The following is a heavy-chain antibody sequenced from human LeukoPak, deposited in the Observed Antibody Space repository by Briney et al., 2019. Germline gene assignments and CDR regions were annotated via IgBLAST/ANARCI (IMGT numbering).Heavy chain of an antibody. CDR3: VRGREERD. J-gene: IGHJ3*01. CDR2: INTDGSST. CDR1: GFTFSNYW. Sequence: GGSLRLSCAASGFTFSNYWMHWVRQAPGTGLVWVSHINTDGSSTNYADSVKGRFTISRDNAKNTVYLQMNSLRAEDTAVYYCVRGREERDWGRGTMVTVSS. V-gene: IGHV3-74*01. D-gene: IGHD1-1*01.